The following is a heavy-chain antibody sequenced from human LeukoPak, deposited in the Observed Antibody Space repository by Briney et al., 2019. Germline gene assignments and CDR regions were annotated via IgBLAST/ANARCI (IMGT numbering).Heavy chain of an antibody. CDR1: RFTFSSYG. CDR2: IWYDGSKM. Sequence: GGSLRLSCVVSRFTFSSYGMHWLRQAPGKGLEWVAVIWYDGSKMFYGDSVKGRFSVSRDDSKNTLYLQMSSLRAEDTAVYYCTRELSSWYFDYWGQGTLVTVSS. D-gene: IGHD6-13*01. CDR3: TRELSSWYFDY. J-gene: IGHJ4*02. V-gene: IGHV3-33*01.